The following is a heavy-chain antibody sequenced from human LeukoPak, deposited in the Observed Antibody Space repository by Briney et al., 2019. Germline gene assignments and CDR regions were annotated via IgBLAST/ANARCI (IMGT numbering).Heavy chain of an antibody. CDR1: GFTFSSYG. CDR3: TSRGSGYDSPIDY. V-gene: IGHV3-21*01. Sequence: GGTLRLSCAASGFTFSSYGMSWVRQAPGKGLEWVSFISSSSSYIYYADSVKGRFTISRDNAKNSLFLQMSSLRVEDTALYYCTSRGSGYDSPIDYWGQGTLITVSS. CDR2: ISSSSSYI. D-gene: IGHD5-12*01. J-gene: IGHJ4*02.